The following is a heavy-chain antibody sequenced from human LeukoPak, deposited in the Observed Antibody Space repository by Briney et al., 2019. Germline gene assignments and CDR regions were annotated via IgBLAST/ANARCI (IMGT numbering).Heavy chain of an antibody. V-gene: IGHV1-8*02. J-gene: IGHJ4*02. Sequence: ASVKVSCKASGYTFTSYGISWVRQAPGQGLEWMGWISAYNGNTGYAQKFQGRVTMTRNTSISTAYMELSSLRSEDTAVYYCARRPYKYYDILTGYYRSEFEYWGQGTLVTVSS. D-gene: IGHD3-9*01. CDR3: ARRPYKYYDILTGYYRSEFEY. CDR1: GYTFTSYG. CDR2: ISAYNGNT.